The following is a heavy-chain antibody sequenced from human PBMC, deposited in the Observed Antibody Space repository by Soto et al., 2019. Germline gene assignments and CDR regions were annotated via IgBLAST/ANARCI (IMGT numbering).Heavy chain of an antibody. V-gene: IGHV4-61*01. D-gene: IGHD3-16*01. J-gene: IGHJ6*02. CDR2: IYYSGST. CDR1: GGSVSSGSYY. CDR3: ARDPGPPIKFGNYYYGMDV. Sequence: PSETLSFTCSVSGGSVSSGSYYWSWIRQPPGKGLEWIGYIYYSGSTNYNPSLKSRVTISVDTSKNQFSLKLSSVTAADTAVYYCARDPGPPIKFGNYYYGMDVWGQGTTVTVSS.